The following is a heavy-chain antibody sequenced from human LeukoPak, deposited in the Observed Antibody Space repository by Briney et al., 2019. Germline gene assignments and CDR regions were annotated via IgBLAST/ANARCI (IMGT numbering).Heavy chain of an antibody. V-gene: IGHV4-30-4*01. CDR1: GGSISSGDYY. CDR2: IFYSGST. D-gene: IGHD7-27*01. J-gene: IGHJ5*02. Sequence: SETLSLTCTVSGGSISSGDYYWSWIRQPPGKGLEWIGYIFYSGSTYYNPSLKSRVTISVDTSKNQFSLKLRSVTAADTAVYYCARGRLWTKTGGARESWFDPWGQGTLVTVSS. CDR3: ARGRLWTKTGGARESWFDP.